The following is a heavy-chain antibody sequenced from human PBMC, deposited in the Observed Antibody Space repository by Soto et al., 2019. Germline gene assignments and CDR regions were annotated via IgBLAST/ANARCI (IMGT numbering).Heavy chain of an antibody. CDR2: ISAYNGNT. Sequence: QIQLVQSGAEVKKPGASVKVSCKASGYTFSSYHITWVRQAPGQGLEWMGWISAYNGNTNYAQNLQGRVTMTTDPSTRTAYMELRSLRSDDTAVYYCARDLPPVDYWGQGTRVTVSS. CDR1: GYTFSSYH. CDR3: ARDLPPVDY. V-gene: IGHV1-18*01. J-gene: IGHJ4*02.